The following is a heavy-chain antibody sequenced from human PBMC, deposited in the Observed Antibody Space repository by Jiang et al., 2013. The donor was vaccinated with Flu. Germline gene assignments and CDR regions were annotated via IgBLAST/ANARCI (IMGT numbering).Heavy chain of an antibody. CDR3: ARALATAGAQFIYFDS. J-gene: IGHJ4*02. D-gene: IGHD6-13*01. CDR1: GYTFTEYY. V-gene: IGHV1-46*01. CDR2: IDPSGGRT. Sequence: GAEVKKPGASVTVSCKASGYTFTEYYLHWVRRAPGQGLEWVGMIDPSGGRTRFKQRFQGRVDMTKDTAKSTVFLELNGLRSEDTAMYFCARALATAGAQFIYFDSWGQGTQVTASS.